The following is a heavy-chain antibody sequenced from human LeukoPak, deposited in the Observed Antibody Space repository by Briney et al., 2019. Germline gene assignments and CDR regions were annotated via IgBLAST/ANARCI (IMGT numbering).Heavy chain of an antibody. D-gene: IGHD6-13*01. CDR2: ISSSSSYI. Sequence: GGSLRLSCAASGFTFSSYSMNWVRQAPGKGLEWVSSISSSSSYIYYADSVKGRFTISRDNSKNTLNLQMNSLRTEDTAVYYCARSLYSSTWYYFDYWGQGTLVTVSS. J-gene: IGHJ4*02. CDR3: ARSLYSSTWYYFDY. CDR1: GFTFSSYS. V-gene: IGHV3-21*01.